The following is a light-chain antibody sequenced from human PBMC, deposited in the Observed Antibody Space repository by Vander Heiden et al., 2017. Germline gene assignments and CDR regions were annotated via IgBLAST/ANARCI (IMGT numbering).Light chain of an antibody. CDR3: QQSYSTPPWT. CDR1: QNIRSY. Sequence: DIQMTQSPSSLSASVGDRITITCRASQNIRSYLNWYQQRPGKAPKLLIYAASSLQSGVPSRFSGSGSGTDFTLNISSLQPEGSATYYCQQSYSTPPWTFGQGTKVEIK. CDR2: AAS. J-gene: IGKJ1*01. V-gene: IGKV1-39*01.